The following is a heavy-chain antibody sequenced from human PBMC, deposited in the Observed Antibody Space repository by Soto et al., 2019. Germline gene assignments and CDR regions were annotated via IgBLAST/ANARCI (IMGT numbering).Heavy chain of an antibody. Sequence: QVQLVESGGGVVQPGRSLRLSCAASGFIFSTYTMHWVRQAPGKGLEWLTVMSYDGRQKYYADSVKGRLTISRDNSKNPLYLQMTSLRAEDTAVYHCAIAKSSSWHNFDYWGQGTLVTVSS. CDR1: GFIFSTYT. CDR3: AIAKSSSWHNFDY. J-gene: IGHJ4*02. V-gene: IGHV3-30*04. CDR2: MSYDGRQK. D-gene: IGHD6-13*01.